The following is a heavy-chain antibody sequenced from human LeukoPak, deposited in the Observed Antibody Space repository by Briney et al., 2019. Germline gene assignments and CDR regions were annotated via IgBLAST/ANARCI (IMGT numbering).Heavy chain of an antibody. Sequence: PSETLSLTCAVYGGSFSGYYWSWIRQPPGKGLEWIGEINHSGSTNYNPSLKSRVTISVDTSKNQFSLKLSSVTAADTAVYYCARLQEWLLLHNPITNWFDPWGQGTLVTVSS. V-gene: IGHV4-34*01. J-gene: IGHJ5*02. CDR3: ARLQEWLLLHNPITNWFDP. D-gene: IGHD3-22*01. CDR1: GGSFSGYY. CDR2: INHSGST.